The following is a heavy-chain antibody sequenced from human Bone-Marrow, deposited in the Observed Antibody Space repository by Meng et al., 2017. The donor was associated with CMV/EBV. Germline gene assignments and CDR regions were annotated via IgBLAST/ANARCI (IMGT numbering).Heavy chain of an antibody. CDR3: ANDRDGYK. V-gene: IGHV1-69*05. CDR2: IIPIFDTP. Sequence: SVKVSCKAAGGTFRNFAISWVRQAPGQGLEWVGGIIPIFDTPTYAQKFQDRVTITTDESTTTAYMELSSLRSEDTAVYYCANDRDGYKWGQGTLDTFSS. CDR1: GGTFRNFA. D-gene: IGHD5-24*01. J-gene: IGHJ1*01.